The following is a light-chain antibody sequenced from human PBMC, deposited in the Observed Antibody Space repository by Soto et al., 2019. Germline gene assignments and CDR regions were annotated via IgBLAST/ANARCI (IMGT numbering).Light chain of an antibody. CDR3: QQYGDWPPWT. CDR2: GAS. Sequence: VMSQSAATVSVSTGERASLSCRASQSVRSNLAWYQHRPGQPPMLLIHGASTRATGIPARFTGGGSGTEFTLTITSLQSADFAVYYCQQYGDWPPWTFGQGTKLDIK. V-gene: IGKV3-15*01. CDR1: QSVRSN. J-gene: IGKJ1*01.